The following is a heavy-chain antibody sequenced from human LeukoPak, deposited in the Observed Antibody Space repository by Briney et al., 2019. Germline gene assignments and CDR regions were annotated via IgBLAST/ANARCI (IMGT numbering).Heavy chain of an antibody. J-gene: IGHJ4*02. V-gene: IGHV1-69*05. CDR2: IIPIFGTA. CDR3: ARSYYDSSGFDY. D-gene: IGHD3-22*01. CDR1: GGTFSSYA. Sequence: AASVKVSCKASGGTFSSYAINWVRQAPGQGLEWMGGIIPIFGTANYAQKFQGRVTITTDESTSTAYMELRSLRSEDTAVYYCARSYYDSSGFDYWGQGTLVTVSS.